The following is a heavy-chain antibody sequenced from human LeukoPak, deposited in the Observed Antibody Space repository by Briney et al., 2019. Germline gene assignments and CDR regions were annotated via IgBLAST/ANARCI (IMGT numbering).Heavy chain of an antibody. CDR2: ISWNRANI. V-gene: IGHV3-9*01. CDR1: GFTFHDYA. Sequence: GGSLRLSCAASGFTFHDYAMHWVRQAPGKGLEWVSGISWNRANIGYADSVKGRFIISRDNAKNSLYLQMNSLRAEDTALYYCAKDRGFNTGYSGYDSWGQGTLVTVSS. J-gene: IGHJ5*02. D-gene: IGHD5-12*01. CDR3: AKDRGFNTGYSGYDS.